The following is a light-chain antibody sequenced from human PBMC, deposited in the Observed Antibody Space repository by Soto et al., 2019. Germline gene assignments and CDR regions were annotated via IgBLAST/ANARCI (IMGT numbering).Light chain of an antibody. J-gene: IGKJ5*01. CDR1: QSISSY. CDR2: AAS. V-gene: IGKV1-39*01. Sequence: DIQMTQSPSSLSASVVDRLTITCRASQSISSYLNWYQQKPGKAPKLLIYAASSLQSGVPSRFSGSGSGTDFTITISSLQPEDFATYYCQQSYSTPITFGQGTRLEI. CDR3: QQSYSTPIT.